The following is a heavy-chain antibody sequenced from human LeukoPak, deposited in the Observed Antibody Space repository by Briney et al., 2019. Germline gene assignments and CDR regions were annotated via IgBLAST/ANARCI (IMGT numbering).Heavy chain of an antibody. Sequence: ASVKVSCKASGYTFTSYYMHWVRQAPGQGLEWMGIINPSGGSTSYAQKFQGRVTMTRNTSISTAYMELSSLRSEDTAVYYCARGMAVTKTGFDYWGQGTLVTVSS. CDR1: GYTFTSYY. V-gene: IGHV1-46*01. D-gene: IGHD4-17*01. J-gene: IGHJ4*02. CDR2: INPSGGST. CDR3: ARGMAVTKTGFDY.